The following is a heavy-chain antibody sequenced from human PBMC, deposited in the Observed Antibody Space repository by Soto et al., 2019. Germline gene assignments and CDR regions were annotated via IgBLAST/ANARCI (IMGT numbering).Heavy chain of an antibody. J-gene: IGHJ6*02. Sequence: TSETLSLTWAVSGGSISSGGYCWSWIRQPPGKGLEWIGYIYHSGSTYYNPSLKSRVTISVDRSKNQFSLKLSSVTAADTAVYYCARARANWGLSGMDVWRQRTTVTVSS. CDR2: IYHSGST. CDR3: ARARANWGLSGMDV. V-gene: IGHV4-30-2*01. CDR1: GGSISSGGYC. D-gene: IGHD7-27*01.